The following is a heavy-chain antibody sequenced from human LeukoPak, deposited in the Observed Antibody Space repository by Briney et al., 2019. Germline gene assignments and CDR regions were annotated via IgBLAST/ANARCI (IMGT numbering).Heavy chain of an antibody. J-gene: IGHJ5*02. Sequence: PGGSLRLSCAASGFSFSSYPMNWVRQAPGKGLEWVSSISSSGSYIYYADSVQGRFTISRDNANNSLFLQMNSLRAEDTAVYYCARGNVGVDWFDPWGQGTLVTVSS. D-gene: IGHD1-26*01. CDR1: GFSFSSYP. V-gene: IGHV3-21*04. CDR3: ARGNVGVDWFDP. CDR2: ISSSGSYI.